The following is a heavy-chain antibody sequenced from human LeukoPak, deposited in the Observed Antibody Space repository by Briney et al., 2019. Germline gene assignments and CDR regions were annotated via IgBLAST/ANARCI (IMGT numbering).Heavy chain of an antibody. CDR1: GYTFTGYY. D-gene: IGHD2-2*01. CDR3: ARGKKTRGCSSTSCYRPYYYYMDV. Sequence: ASVKVSCKASGYTFTGYYMHWVRQAPGQGLEWMGWINPNSGGTNYAQKFQGRVTMTRNTSISTAYMELSSLRSEDTAVYYCARGKKTRGCSSTSCYRPYYYYMDVWGKGTTVTVSS. V-gene: IGHV1-2*02. J-gene: IGHJ6*03. CDR2: INPNSGGT.